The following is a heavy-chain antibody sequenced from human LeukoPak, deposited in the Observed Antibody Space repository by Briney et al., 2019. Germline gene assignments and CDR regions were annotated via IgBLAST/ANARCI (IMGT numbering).Heavy chain of an antibody. CDR3: ARDLIVVVPAAIRPYNWFDP. Sequence: SETLSLTCAVYGGSFSGYYWSWIRQPPGKGLEWIGEINHSGSTNYNPSLKSRVTISVDTSKNQFSLKLSSVTAADTAVYYCARDLIVVVPAAIRPYNWFDPWGQGTLVTVSS. CDR2: INHSGST. V-gene: IGHV4-34*01. D-gene: IGHD2-2*02. J-gene: IGHJ5*02. CDR1: GGSFSGYY.